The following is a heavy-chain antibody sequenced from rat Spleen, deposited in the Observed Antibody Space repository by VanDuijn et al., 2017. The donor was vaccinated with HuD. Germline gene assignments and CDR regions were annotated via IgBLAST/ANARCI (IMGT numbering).Heavy chain of an antibody. J-gene: IGHJ2*01. CDR2: ISSDGSST. D-gene: IGHD1-12*02. V-gene: IGHV5-29*01. Sequence: EVQLVESGGGLVQPGRSLKLSCAASGFTFSNYGMAWVRQAPTKGLEWVATISSDGSSTYYRDSVKGRFTISRDNAKSTLYLQLDSLRSEDTATYYCTTDTFYDGTYYPGGFDYWGQGVMVTVSS. CDR3: TTDTFYDGTYYPGGFDY. CDR1: GFTFSNYG.